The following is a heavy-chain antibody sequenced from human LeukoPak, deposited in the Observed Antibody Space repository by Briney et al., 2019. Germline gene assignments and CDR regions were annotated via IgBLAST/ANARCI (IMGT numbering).Heavy chain of an antibody. J-gene: IGHJ3*02. CDR3: ARVGPRHDAFDI. V-gene: IGHV3-13*01. Sequence: GGSLRLSCAASGFTFSNYDMHWVRQGAGKGLECVSSIGTAGDTFYPCSVKGLLTISRENDKNPLYLQMNRLRAGDPAVYYCARVGPRHDAFDIWGQGTIVTVSS. CDR2: IGTAGDT. D-gene: IGHD3-16*01. CDR1: GFTFSNYD.